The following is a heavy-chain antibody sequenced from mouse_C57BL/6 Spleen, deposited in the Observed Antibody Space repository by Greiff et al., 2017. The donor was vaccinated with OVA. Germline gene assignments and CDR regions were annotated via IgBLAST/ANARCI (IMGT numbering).Heavy chain of an antibody. CDR2: IDPETGGT. V-gene: IGHV1-15*01. CDR3: TRSDDYDAMDY. J-gene: IGHJ4*01. CDR1: GYTFTDYE. Sequence: QVQLKESGAELVRPGASVTLSCKASGYTFTDYEMHWVKQTPVHGLEWIGAIDPETGGTAYNQKFKGQALLTADKSSSTAYMELRSLTSEDSAVYYCTRSDDYDAMDYWGQGTSVTVSS.